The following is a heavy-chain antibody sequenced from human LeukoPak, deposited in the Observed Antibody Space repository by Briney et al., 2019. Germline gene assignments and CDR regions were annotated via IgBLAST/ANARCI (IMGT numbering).Heavy chain of an antibody. Sequence: SAKVSCKASGYTFTGYYMHWVRQAPGQGLEWMGWINPNSGGTNYAQKFQGRVTMTRDTSISTAYMELSRLRSDDTAVYYCARDRDSSGRFDYWGQGTLVTVSS. D-gene: IGHD3-22*01. CDR2: INPNSGGT. CDR1: GYTFTGYY. CDR3: ARDRDSSGRFDY. J-gene: IGHJ4*02. V-gene: IGHV1-2*02.